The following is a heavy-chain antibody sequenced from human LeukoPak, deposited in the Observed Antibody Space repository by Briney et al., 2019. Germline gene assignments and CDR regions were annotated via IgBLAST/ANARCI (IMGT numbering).Heavy chain of an antibody. J-gene: IGHJ6*02. CDR3: ARSAMRPYYYYYYGMDV. CDR2: INHSGST. D-gene: IGHD2-2*01. Sequence: PGGSLRLSCAASGFTVSSNYMSWVRQAPGKGLEWIGEINHSGSTNYNPSLKSRVTISVDTSKNQFSLKLSSVTAADTAVYYCARSAMRPYYYYYYGMDVWGQGTTVAVSS. CDR1: GFTVSSNY. V-gene: IGHV4-34*01.